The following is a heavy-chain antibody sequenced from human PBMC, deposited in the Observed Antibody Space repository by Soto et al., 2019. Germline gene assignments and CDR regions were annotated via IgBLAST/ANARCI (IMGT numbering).Heavy chain of an antibody. J-gene: IGHJ4*02. CDR1: GFTFSSYG. Sequence: QVQLVESGGGVVQPGRSLRLSCAASGFTFSSYGMHWVRQAPGKGLEWVAVIWYDGSSKYYADSVKGRFTISRDNSKNTLYLQMNSLRAEDTAVYYRARGWKTFDYWGQGTLVTVSS. CDR3: ARGWKTFDY. V-gene: IGHV3-33*01. D-gene: IGHD1-1*01. CDR2: IWYDGSSK.